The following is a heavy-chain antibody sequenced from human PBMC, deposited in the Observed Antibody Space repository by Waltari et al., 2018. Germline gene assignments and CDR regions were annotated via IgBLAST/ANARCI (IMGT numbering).Heavy chain of an antibody. CDR3: ARHQYYDFWSGYYKDYYYYGMDV. CDR2: IIPSFGTA. V-gene: IGHV1-69*01. D-gene: IGHD3-3*01. CDR1: GGTFSSYA. J-gene: IGHJ6*02. Sequence: QVQLVQSGAEVKKPGSSVKVSCKASGGTFSSYAISWVRQAPGHGLEWMGGIIPSFGTASYEQKVQGRVTITADESTRTAYMELSSLRSEDTAVYYCARHQYYDFWSGYYKDYYYYGMDVWGQGTTVTVSS.